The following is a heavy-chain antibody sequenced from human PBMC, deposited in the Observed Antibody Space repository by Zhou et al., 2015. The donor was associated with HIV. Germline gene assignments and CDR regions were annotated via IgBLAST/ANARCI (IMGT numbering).Heavy chain of an antibody. J-gene: IGHJ6*02. V-gene: IGHV3-30*18. CDR1: KISFSSYG. CDR3: VKDRSGGEYYYYGMDV. D-gene: IGHD2-21*01. Sequence: QLQLVESGGGVVRPGRSLRLSCAASKISFSSYGIHWVRQTPGEGLKWVAVISYDSSNKYYADSVKGRFTIFRDNSKNMVYLQMNSLRPDDTAMYFCVKDRSGGEYYYYGMDVWGQGTTVTVSS. CDR2: ISYDSSNK.